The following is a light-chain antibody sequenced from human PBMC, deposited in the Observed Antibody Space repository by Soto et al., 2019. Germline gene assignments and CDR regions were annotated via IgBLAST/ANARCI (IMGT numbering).Light chain of an antibody. V-gene: IGKV3-15*01. CDR3: QQYATTPTRT. Sequence: EILMTQSPATLSLSPGESATLSCMASQRVSSNLAWYQQKPAQAPRLLLYGASTRATGIPARFSGSGSGTAFTLTISSLQSEDFAVYYCQQYATTPTRTFGQGTKVDI. CDR1: QRVSSN. J-gene: IGKJ1*01. CDR2: GAS.